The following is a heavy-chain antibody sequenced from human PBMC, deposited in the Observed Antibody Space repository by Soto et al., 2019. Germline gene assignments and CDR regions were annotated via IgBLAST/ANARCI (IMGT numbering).Heavy chain of an antibody. D-gene: IGHD6-6*01. CDR2: INPNSGGT. V-gene: IGHV1-2*04. CDR1: GYTFTGYY. Sequence: ASVKVSCKASGYTFTGYYMHWVRQAPGQGLEWMGWINPNSGGTNYAQKFQGWVTMTRDTSISTAYMELSRLRSDDTAVYYCARGRIAARPPFDYRGQGTLVTVSS. J-gene: IGHJ4*02. CDR3: ARGRIAARPPFDY.